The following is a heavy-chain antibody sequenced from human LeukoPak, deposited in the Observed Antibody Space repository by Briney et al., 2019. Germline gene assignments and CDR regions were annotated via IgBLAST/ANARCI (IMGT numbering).Heavy chain of an antibody. D-gene: IGHD3-9*01. CDR1: GGSISSGVYY. CDR2: IYYSGST. Sequence: SQTLSLTCTVSGGSISSGVYYWSWIRQHPGKGLEWIGYIYYSGSTYYNPSLKSRVTISVDTSKNQFSLKLSSVTAADTAVYYCARGGDYDLLTGPGAWFDPWGQGTLVTVSS. V-gene: IGHV4-31*03. CDR3: ARGGDYDLLTGPGAWFDP. J-gene: IGHJ5*02.